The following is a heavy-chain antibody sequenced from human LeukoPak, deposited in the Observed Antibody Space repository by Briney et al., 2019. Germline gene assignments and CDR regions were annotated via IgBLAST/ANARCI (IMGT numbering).Heavy chain of an antibody. D-gene: IGHD2-2*01. CDR3: AREFGNDRYCSRTSCQGGYAFDI. CDR1: GGSISSGGYY. V-gene: IGHV4-30-4*08. CDR2: SYYSGNT. J-gene: IGHJ3*02. Sequence: SQTLSLTCTVSGGSISSGGYYWSWIRQAAGKGLEWIGYSYYSGNTYYNPSLKSRVAISVDTSKNQFSLKLSSVTAADTAVYYCAREFGNDRYCSRTSCQGGYAFDIWGQGSMVTVSS.